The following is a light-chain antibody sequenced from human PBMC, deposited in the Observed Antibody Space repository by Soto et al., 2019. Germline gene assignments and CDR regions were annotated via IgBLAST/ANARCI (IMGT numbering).Light chain of an antibody. V-gene: IGKV3-15*01. CDR2: GAS. Sequence: DIVMTQSPATLSVAPGERVTFSCRASQGVSRKLAWYQHKPGQAPRLLISGASTGATGIPARFSGSGSGTELALTISSQQSEDCSISYCQQYHTCPITFGGGTKEEIK. CDR3: QQYHTCPIT. CDR1: QGVSRK. J-gene: IGKJ4*01.